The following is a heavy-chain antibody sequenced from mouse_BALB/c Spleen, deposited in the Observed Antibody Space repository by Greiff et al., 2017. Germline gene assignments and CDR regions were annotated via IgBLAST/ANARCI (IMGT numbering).Heavy chain of an antibody. D-gene: IGHD1-1*01. Sequence: EVKVVESGGGLVQPGGSRKLSCAASGFTFSDYGMAWVRQAPGKGPEWVAFISNLAYSIYYADTVTGRFTISRENAKNTLYLEMSSLRSEDTAMYYCARDRGTTVGLDYWGQGTTLTVSS. CDR2: ISNLAYSI. CDR3: ARDRGTTVGLDY. V-gene: IGHV5-15*02. CDR1: GFTFSDYG. J-gene: IGHJ2*01.